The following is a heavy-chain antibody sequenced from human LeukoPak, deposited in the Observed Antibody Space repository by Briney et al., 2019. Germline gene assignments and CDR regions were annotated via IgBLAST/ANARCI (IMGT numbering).Heavy chain of an antibody. CDR3: ARGGVDYYGSGTYYLMYYFDY. Sequence: PGGSLRLSCVASGFTFSSYWMSWVRQAPGKGLEWVSGISGSGGATYYADSVKGRFTISRDDPHNTLYLQMNSLRAEDTAVYFCARGGVDYYGSGTYYLMYYFDYWGQGALVTVSS. J-gene: IGHJ4*02. D-gene: IGHD3-10*01. CDR1: GFTFSSYW. V-gene: IGHV3-23*01. CDR2: ISGSGGAT.